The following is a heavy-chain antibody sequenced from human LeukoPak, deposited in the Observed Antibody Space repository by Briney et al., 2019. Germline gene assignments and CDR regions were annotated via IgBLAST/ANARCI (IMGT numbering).Heavy chain of an antibody. J-gene: IGHJ6*02. D-gene: IGHD3-10*01. V-gene: IGHV3-48*01. CDR3: ARVDLTYGSVPYMDV. CDR1: GFTFSSYN. Sequence: GGSLRLSCAASGFTFSSYNMNWVRQAPGKGLEWISYIGSGSRTIYYADSVKGRFTISRDNAKNSLYLQTNSLRAEDTAVYYCARVDLTYGSVPYMDVWGQGTTVTVSS. CDR2: IGSGSRTI.